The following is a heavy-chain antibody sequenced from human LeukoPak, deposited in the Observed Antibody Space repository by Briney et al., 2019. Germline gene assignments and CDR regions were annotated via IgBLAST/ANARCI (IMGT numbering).Heavy chain of an antibody. J-gene: IGHJ5*02. CDR3: ATDAYYGDYEGGWFDP. CDR1: GGTFSSYA. CDR2: IIPIFGTA. V-gene: IGHV1-69*13. D-gene: IGHD4-17*01. Sequence: SVKVSCKASGGTFSSYAISWVRQAPGQGLEWMGGIIPIFGTANYAQKFQGRVTITADESTSTAYMELSSLRSEDAAVYYCATDAYYGDYEGGWFDPWGQGTLVTVSS.